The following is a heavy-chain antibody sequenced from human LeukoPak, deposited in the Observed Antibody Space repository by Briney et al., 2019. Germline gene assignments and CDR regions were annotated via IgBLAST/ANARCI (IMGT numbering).Heavy chain of an antibody. J-gene: IGHJ5*02. CDR2: INHSGST. CDR1: GGSFSGYY. Sequence: SETLSLTCVVYGGSFSGYYWSWIRQPPGKGLEWIGEINHSGSTNYNPSLKSRVTISVDTSKNQFSLKLTSVTAADTAVYYCAREEAWSSSSLGGFDPWGQGTLVTVSS. V-gene: IGHV4-34*01. D-gene: IGHD6-6*01. CDR3: AREEAWSSSSLGGFDP.